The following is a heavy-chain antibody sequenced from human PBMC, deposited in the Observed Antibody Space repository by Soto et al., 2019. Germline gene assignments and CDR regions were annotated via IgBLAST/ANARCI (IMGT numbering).Heavy chain of an antibody. Sequence: QVQLVESGGGVVQPGRSLRLSCAASGFTFSSYGMHWVRQAPGKGLEWVAVISYDGSNKYYADSVKGRFTISRDNSKNTLYLQMNSLRAEDPAVYYCAKDKHIVVVTAPFDYWGQGTLVTVSS. D-gene: IGHD2-21*02. V-gene: IGHV3-30*18. CDR2: ISYDGSNK. CDR3: AKDKHIVVVTAPFDY. J-gene: IGHJ4*02. CDR1: GFTFSSYG.